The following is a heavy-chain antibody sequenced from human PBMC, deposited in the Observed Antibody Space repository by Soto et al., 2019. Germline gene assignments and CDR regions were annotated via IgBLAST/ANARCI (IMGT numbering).Heavy chain of an antibody. D-gene: IGHD6-13*01. V-gene: IGHV3-30*18. CDR2: ISYDGSNK. CDR3: AKDGRGPYSSSWYDWFDP. Sequence: PGGSLRLSCAASGFTFSSYGRHWVRQGPGKGLEWVAVISYDGSNKYYADSVKGRFTISRDNSKNTLYLQMNSLRAEDTAVYYCAKDGRGPYSSSWYDWFDPWGQGTLVTVSS. CDR1: GFTFSSYG. J-gene: IGHJ5*02.